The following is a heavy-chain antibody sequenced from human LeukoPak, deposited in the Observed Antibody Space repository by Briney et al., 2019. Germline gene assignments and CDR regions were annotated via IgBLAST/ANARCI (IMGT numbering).Heavy chain of an antibody. D-gene: IGHD6-25*01. Sequence: SGPTLVKPTQTLTLTCTFSGFSPSTSGVGVGWIRQPPGKALEWLALIYWNDDKRYSPSLKSRLTITKDTSKNQVVLTMTNMDPVDTATYYCALLGGSSGNIDYWGQGTLVTVSS. CDR2: IYWNDDK. J-gene: IGHJ4*02. CDR1: GFSPSTSGVG. CDR3: ALLGGSSGNIDY. V-gene: IGHV2-5*01.